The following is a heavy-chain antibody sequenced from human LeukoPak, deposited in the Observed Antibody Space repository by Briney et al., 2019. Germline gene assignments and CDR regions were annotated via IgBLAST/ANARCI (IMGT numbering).Heavy chain of an antibody. CDR2: IYYSGST. D-gene: IGHD3-22*01. J-gene: IGHJ4*02. CDR1: GGSISSSGYY. Sequence: SETLSLTCTASGGSISSSGYYWSWIRQPPGKGLEWIGYIYYSGSTNYNPSLKSRVTISVDTSKNQFSLKLSSVTAADTAVYYCARGSLGTHYYYDSSGYSFDYWGQGTLVTVSS. CDR3: ARGSLGTHYYYDSSGYSFDY. V-gene: IGHV4-61*08.